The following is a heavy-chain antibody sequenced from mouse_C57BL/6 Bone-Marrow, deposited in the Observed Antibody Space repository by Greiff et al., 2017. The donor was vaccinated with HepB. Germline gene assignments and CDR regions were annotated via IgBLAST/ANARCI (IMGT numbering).Heavy chain of an antibody. D-gene: IGHD2-2*01. Sequence: ESGPGLVKPSQSLSLTCSVTGYSITSGYYWNWIRQFPGNKLEWMGYISYDGSNNYNPSLKNRISITRDTSKNQFFLKLNSVTTEDTATYYCARRWVTTTYWGQGTLVTVSA. CDR2: ISYDGSN. V-gene: IGHV3-6*01. CDR3: ARRWVTTTY. CDR1: GYSITSGYY. J-gene: IGHJ3*01.